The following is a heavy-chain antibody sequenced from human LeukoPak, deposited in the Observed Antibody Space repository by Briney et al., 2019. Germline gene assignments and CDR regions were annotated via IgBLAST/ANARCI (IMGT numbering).Heavy chain of an antibody. Sequence: GGSLRLSCAASGFTFSSSAMHWVCQAPGKGLEWVAVISYDGSNKYYADSVKGRFPISRDNSKNTLYLQMNSLRAEDTAVYYCARDPYSSSPFFDYWGQGTLVTVSS. CDR3: ARDPYSSSPFFDY. V-gene: IGHV3-30-3*01. D-gene: IGHD6-6*01. J-gene: IGHJ4*02. CDR2: ISYDGSNK. CDR1: GFTFSSSA.